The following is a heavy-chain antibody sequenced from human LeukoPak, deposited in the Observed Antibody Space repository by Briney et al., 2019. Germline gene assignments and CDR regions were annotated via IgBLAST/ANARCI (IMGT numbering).Heavy chain of an antibody. J-gene: IGHJ4*02. V-gene: IGHV3-53*01. CDR3: ARSSGLYYFDY. Sequence: GGSLRLSCAASGFIVSSNYMSWVRQAPGKGLEWVSVIYSGGSTYYAGSVKGRFTISRDNLKNTLYLQMNSLRAEDTAVYYCARSSGLYYFDYWGQGTLVTVSS. D-gene: IGHD3-3*01. CDR1: GFIVSSNY. CDR2: IYSGGST.